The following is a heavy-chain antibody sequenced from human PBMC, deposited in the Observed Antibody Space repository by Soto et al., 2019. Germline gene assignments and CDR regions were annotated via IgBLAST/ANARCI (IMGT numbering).Heavy chain of an antibody. J-gene: IGHJ4*02. CDR2: ISAYNGNT. V-gene: IGHV1-18*01. Sequence: ASVKVSCKASGYTFTSYGISWVRQAPGQGLEWMGWISAYNGNTNYAQKLQGRVTMTTDTSTSTAYMELRSLRSDDTAVYYCARTTTSSGWYGTMHYFDYWGQGTLVTVS. D-gene: IGHD6-19*01. CDR1: GYTFTSYG. CDR3: ARTTTSSGWYGTMHYFDY.